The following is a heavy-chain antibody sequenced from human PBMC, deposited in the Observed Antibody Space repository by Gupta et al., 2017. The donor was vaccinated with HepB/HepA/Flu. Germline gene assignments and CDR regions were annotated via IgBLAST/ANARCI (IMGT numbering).Heavy chain of an antibody. CDR1: GFTFSSYS. Sequence: EVQLVASGGGLVKPGGSLRLSCAASGFTFSSYSMHWVRQAPGKGREWVSSISSSSSYIYYADSVKGRFTISRDNAKNSLYLQMNSLRAEDTAVYYCARDLAWELLTNDYFDYWGQGTLVTVSS. J-gene: IGHJ4*02. D-gene: IGHD1-26*01. CDR2: ISSSSSYI. V-gene: IGHV3-21*01. CDR3: ARDLAWELLTNDYFDY.